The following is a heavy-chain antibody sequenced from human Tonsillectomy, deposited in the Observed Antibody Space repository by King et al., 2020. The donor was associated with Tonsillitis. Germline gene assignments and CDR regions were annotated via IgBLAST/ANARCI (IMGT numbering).Heavy chain of an antibody. D-gene: IGHD3-10*01. J-gene: IGHJ3*02. CDR1: GFSFSDHY. CDR2: TRNKAHTYTT. V-gene: IGHV3-72*01. Sequence: VQLVESGGGLVQPGGSLRLSCAASGFSFSDHYMDWVRQAPGKGLEWVGRTRNKAHTYTTEYAASVKGRFTISRDDSKKSVYLQMNSLKPEDTAVYYCARGGLSYGSGSDDNSYAFESWGHRTKVTVSS. CDR3: ARGGLSYGSGSDDNSYAFES.